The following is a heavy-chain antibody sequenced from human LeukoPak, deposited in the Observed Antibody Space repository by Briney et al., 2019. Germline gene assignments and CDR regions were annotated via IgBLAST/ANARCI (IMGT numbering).Heavy chain of an antibody. CDR1: GFTFSSYA. D-gene: IGHD3-3*01. CDR2: ISGSGGST. V-gene: IGHV3-23*01. CDR3: AHISIFGDYIGGLD. J-gene: IGHJ4*02. Sequence: GGSLRLSCAASGFTFSSYAMSWVRQAPGKGLEWVSAISGSGGSTYYADSVKGRFTISRDNSKNTLYLQMNSLRAEDTAVYYCAHISIFGDYIGGLDWGQGTLVTVSS.